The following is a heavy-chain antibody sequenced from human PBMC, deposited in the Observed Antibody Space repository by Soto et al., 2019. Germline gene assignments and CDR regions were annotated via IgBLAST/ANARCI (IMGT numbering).Heavy chain of an antibody. V-gene: IGHV3-30*18. CDR3: AKASGRTRGWYGLGWGTLDY. Sequence: HVQLVESGGGVVQPGMSLRLSCAASGFDFSSSGMHWVRQIPGKGLEWVAIISFDGSKQYYSDSVKGRFTISKDNYQKTLKLQMKSLRAEHTAVYYCAKASGRTRGWYGLGWGTLDYWGQGTLVTVSS. CDR2: ISFDGSKQ. D-gene: IGHD6-19*01. CDR1: GFDFSSSG. J-gene: IGHJ4*02.